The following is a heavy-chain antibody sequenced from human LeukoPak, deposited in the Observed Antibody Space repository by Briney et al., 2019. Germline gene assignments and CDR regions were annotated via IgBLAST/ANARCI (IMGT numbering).Heavy chain of an antibody. CDR3: AREVVRYCGGDCQVDY. CDR2: INPNSGGT. CDR1: GYIFTDYY. J-gene: IGHJ4*02. V-gene: IGHV1-2*02. D-gene: IGHD2-21*02. Sequence: ASVRVSCKSSGYIFTDYYIHWVRQAPGQGLEWMGWINPNSGGTNYAQEFQGRVTMTRDTSITTPYLDLSRLKSDDTAVYYCAREVVRYCGGDCQVDYWGQGTLVTVSS.